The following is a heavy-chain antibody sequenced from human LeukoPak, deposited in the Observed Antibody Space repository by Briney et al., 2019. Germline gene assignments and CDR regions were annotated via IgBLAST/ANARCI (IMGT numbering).Heavy chain of an antibody. D-gene: IGHD6-6*01. CDR3: AALWHIAARPPKGDAFDI. CDR1: GFTFSSYA. J-gene: IGHJ3*02. V-gene: IGHV3-30*04. Sequence: PGRSLRLSCAASGFTFSSYAMHWVRQAPGKGLEWVAVISYDGSNKYYADSVKGRFTISRDNSKNTLYLQMNSLRAEDTAVYYCAALWHIAARPPKGDAFDIWGQGTMVTVSS. CDR2: ISYDGSNK.